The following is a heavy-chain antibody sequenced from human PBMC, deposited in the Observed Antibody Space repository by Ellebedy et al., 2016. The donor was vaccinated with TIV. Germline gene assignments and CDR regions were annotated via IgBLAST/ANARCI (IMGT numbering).Heavy chain of an antibody. D-gene: IGHD6-13*01. Sequence: GGSLRLSXAASGFTFSSYSMNWVRQAPGKGLEWVSSISSSSSYIYYADSVKGRFTISRDNAKNSLYLQMNSLRAEDTAVYYCARRRYSSSSGGEDYWGQGTLVTVSS. J-gene: IGHJ4*02. CDR3: ARRRYSSSSGGEDY. V-gene: IGHV3-21*01. CDR1: GFTFSSYS. CDR2: ISSSSSYI.